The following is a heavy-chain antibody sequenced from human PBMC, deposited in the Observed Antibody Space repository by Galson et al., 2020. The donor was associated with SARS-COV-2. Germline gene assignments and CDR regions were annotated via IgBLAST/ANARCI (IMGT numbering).Heavy chain of an antibody. CDR2: ISSSGSTI. D-gene: IGHD3-9*01. J-gene: IGHJ6*02. V-gene: IGHV3-48*03. CDR3: ARGAYYDILTGYQYYGMDV. Sequence: GGSLRLSCAASGFTFSSYEMNWVRQAPGKGLEWVSYISSSGSTIYYADSVKGRFTISRDNAKNSLYLQMNSLRAEDTAVYYCARGAYYDILTGYQYYGMDVWGQGTTVTVSS. CDR1: GFTFSSYE.